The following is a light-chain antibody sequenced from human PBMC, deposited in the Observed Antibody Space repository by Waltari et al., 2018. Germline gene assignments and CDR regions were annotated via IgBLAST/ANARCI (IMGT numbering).Light chain of an antibody. CDR2: KAS. J-gene: IGKJ1*01. Sequence: DIQMTQSPSTLSASIGDRVTITCRASQPINSWVAWYQQKPGKAPNLLIYKASSLQSGVPSRFSGSAAGTEFTLTISSLQPDDFATYYCQQYNSYPWTFGQGTKVEIK. V-gene: IGKV1-5*03. CDR1: QPINSW. CDR3: QQYNSYPWT.